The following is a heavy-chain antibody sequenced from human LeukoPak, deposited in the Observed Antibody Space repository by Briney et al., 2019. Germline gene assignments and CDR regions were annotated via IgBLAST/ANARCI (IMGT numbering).Heavy chain of an antibody. D-gene: IGHD3-10*01. CDR1: GFTFSSYW. V-gene: IGHV3-74*01. J-gene: IGHJ4*02. CDR3: ARVGVGSYHFDD. Sequence: GGSLRLSCAASGFTFSSYWMHWVRQAPEKGLVWVSRINPDGSTTTYADSVEGRFTISRDNARNTLYLQMNSLRVEDTAVHYCARVGVGSYHFDDWGQGTLVTVSS. CDR2: INPDGSTT.